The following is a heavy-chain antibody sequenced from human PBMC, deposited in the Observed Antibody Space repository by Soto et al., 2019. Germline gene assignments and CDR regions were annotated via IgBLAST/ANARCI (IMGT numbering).Heavy chain of an antibody. CDR1: GGSISSYY. D-gene: IGHD3-10*01. CDR2: IYTSGST. CDR3: ARNHYYGSGSHPFDY. Sequence: QVQLQESGPGLVKPSETLSLTCTVSGGSISSYYWSWIRQPAGKGLEWIGRIYTSGSTNYNPSLKSRVTMSVDTSKNQFSPKLSSVTAADTAVYYCARNHYYGSGSHPFDYWGQGTLVTVSS. V-gene: IGHV4-4*07. J-gene: IGHJ4*02.